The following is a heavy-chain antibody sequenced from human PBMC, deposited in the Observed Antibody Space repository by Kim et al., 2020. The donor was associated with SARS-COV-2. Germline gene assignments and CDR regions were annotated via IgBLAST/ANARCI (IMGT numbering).Heavy chain of an antibody. J-gene: IGHJ3*02. CDR2: ISSSSSYI. V-gene: IGHV3-21*01. CDR3: ARWWELFDAFDI. CDR1: GFTFSSYS. Sequence: GGSLRLSCAASGFTFSSYSMNWVRQAPGKGLEWVSSISSSSSYIYYADSVKGRFTISRDNAKNSLYLQMNSLRAEDTAVYYCARWWELFDAFDIWGQGTMVSVSS. D-gene: IGHD1-26*01.